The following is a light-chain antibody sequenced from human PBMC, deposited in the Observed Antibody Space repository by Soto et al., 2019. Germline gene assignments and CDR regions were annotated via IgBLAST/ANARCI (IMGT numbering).Light chain of an antibody. Sequence: DIQMTQSPSTLSASVGDRVTITCRASQGIGTWLAWYQQKPGKAPNLLIYDASSLESGVPSRLGGSGSGAEVRLAISSLQTDDFATYHCQQYNSYSGTFGQGTKLEIK. V-gene: IGKV1-5*01. J-gene: IGKJ2*01. CDR1: QGIGTW. CDR3: QQYNSYSGT. CDR2: DAS.